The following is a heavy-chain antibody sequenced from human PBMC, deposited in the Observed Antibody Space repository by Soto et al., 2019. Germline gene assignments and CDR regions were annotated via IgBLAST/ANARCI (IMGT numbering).Heavy chain of an antibody. Sequence: ASVKVSCKASGYTFTSYGISWVRQAPGQGLEWMGWISAYNGNTNYAQKLQGRVTMTTDTSTSTAYMELRSLRSDDTAVYYCAIVVATAYYYYYMDVWGKRTTVTGSS. J-gene: IGHJ6*03. CDR2: ISAYNGNT. CDR3: AIVVATAYYYYYMDV. D-gene: IGHD5-12*01. V-gene: IGHV1-18*01. CDR1: GYTFTSYG.